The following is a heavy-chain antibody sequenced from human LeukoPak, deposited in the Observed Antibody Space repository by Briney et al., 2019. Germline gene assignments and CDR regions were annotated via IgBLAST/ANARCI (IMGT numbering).Heavy chain of an antibody. V-gene: IGHV4-38-2*02. CDR2: IYHSGST. CDR3: ARDKSSGWYIYMDV. CDR1: GYSISSGYY. Sequence: SETLSLTCTVSGYSISSGYYWGWIRQPPGKGLEWIGSIYHSGSTYYNPSLKSRVTISVDTSKNQFSLKLSSVTAADTAVYYCARDKSSGWYIYMDVWGKGTTVTVSS. D-gene: IGHD6-19*01. J-gene: IGHJ6*03.